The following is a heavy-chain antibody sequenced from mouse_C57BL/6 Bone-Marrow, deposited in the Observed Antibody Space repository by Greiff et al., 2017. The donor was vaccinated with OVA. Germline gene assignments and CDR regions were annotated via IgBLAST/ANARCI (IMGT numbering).Heavy chain of an antibody. D-gene: IGHD1-1*01. CDR1: GYTFTSYG. J-gene: IGHJ4*01. Sequence: QVHVKQSGAELARPGASVKLSCKASGYTFTSYGISWVKQRTGQGLEWIGEIYPRSGNTYYNEKFKGKATLTADKSSSTAYMELRSLTSEASAVYFCARYSRYYKAMDYWGQGTSVTVSS. V-gene: IGHV1-81*01. CDR3: ARYSRYYKAMDY. CDR2: IYPRSGNT.